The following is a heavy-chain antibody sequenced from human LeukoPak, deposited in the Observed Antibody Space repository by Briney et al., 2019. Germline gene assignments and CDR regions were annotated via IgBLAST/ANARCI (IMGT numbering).Heavy chain of an antibody. CDR2: IRYDGNNK. J-gene: IGHJ4*02. D-gene: IGHD3-22*01. V-gene: IGHV3-30*02. CDR1: GFTFSSYG. CDR3: AKWRSSGYYRDY. Sequence: TGGSLRLSCAASGFTFSSYGMHWVRQAPGKGLEWVAFIRYDGNNKYYADSVKGRFTISRDNSKNTLYLQMNSLRAEDTAVYYCAKWRSSGYYRDYWGQGTLVTVSS.